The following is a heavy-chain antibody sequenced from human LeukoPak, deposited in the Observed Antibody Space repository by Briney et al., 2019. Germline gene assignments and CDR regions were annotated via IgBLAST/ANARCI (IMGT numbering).Heavy chain of an antibody. V-gene: IGHV1-8*01. J-gene: IGHJ4*02. CDR3: ARGRRVVVPAASRYSFDY. CDR1: GYTFTSYD. Sequence: ASVKLSCTASGYTFTSYDINWVRQAPGQGLDLMGCRNPYSGNTGYAHKFQGRVTMTRNNSISPAYMELSSLRSEDTAVYYCARGRRVVVPAASRYSFDYWGQGTLVSVSS. D-gene: IGHD2-2*01. CDR2: RNPYSGNT.